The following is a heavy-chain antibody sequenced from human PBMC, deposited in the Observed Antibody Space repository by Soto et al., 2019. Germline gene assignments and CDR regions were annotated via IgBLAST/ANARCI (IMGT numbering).Heavy chain of an antibody. V-gene: IGHV1-18*01. CDR2: ISAYNGNT. D-gene: IGHD6-19*01. CDR1: GDSYASYG. Sequence: GTSVEVSCEACGDSYASYGISWVRQATEQGLEWMGWISAYNGNTNYAQKLQGRVTMTTDTSTSTAYMELRSLRSDDTAVYYCARIEYSSGWYRGSWFDPWGQGTLVTVSS. CDR3: ARIEYSSGWYRGSWFDP. J-gene: IGHJ5*02.